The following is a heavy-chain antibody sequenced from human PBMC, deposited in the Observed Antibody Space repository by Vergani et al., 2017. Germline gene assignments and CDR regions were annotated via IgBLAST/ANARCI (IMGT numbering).Heavy chain of an antibody. CDR1: GFTFSSYS. Sequence: EVQLVESGGGLVKPGGSLRLSCAASGFTFSSYSMNWVRQAPGKGLEWVSSISSSSSYIYYADSVKGRFTISRDNVKNSLYLQMNSLRAEDTAVYYCARGGLKYYDFWSGYYRAYYYYYGMDVWGQGTTVTVSS. CDR3: ARGGLKYYDFWSGYYRAYYYYYGMDV. V-gene: IGHV3-21*01. D-gene: IGHD3-3*01. J-gene: IGHJ6*02. CDR2: ISSSSSYI.